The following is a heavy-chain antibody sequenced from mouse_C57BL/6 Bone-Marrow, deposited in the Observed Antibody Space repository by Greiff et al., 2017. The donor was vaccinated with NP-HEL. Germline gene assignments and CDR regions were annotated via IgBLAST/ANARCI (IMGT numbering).Heavy chain of an antibody. V-gene: IGHV1-87*01. CDR2: GQGLEWIG. J-gene: IGHJ4*01. D-gene: IGHD1-1*01. CDR3: SEDSAVYYCHVRDLYYYGYGMDY. Sequence: VKFVESGPELARPWASVKISCQAFYTFSRRVHFAIRDTNYWMQWVKQRPGQGLEWIGAIYPGNGDTSYNQKFKGKATLTADKSSSTAYMQLSSLTSEDSAVYYCHVRDLYYYGYGMDYWGQGTSVTVSS. CDR1: YTFSRRVH.